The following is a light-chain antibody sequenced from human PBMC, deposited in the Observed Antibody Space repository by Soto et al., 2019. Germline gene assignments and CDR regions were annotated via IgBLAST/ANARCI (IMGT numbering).Light chain of an antibody. CDR3: QPYGSSPRP. V-gene: IGKV3-20*01. CDR2: GAS. CDR1: QSVSSRY. J-gene: IGKJ4*02. Sequence: EIVLTQSPGTLSLYPGSSAALSCRASQSVSSRYLAWYQQKRGEAPMLLIHGASPRVPGITDRVSGSGSGTDFTRVIRRLEPEYFAVYSFQPYGSSPRPFGRGPKVEV.